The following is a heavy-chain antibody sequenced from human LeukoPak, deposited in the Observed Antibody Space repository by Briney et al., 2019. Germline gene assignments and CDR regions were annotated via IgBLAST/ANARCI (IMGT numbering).Heavy chain of an antibody. CDR3: ARTAGDFWSGYSDYYYYTDV. D-gene: IGHD3-3*01. CDR2: INPNSGGT. V-gene: IGHV1-2*02. CDR1: GYTFTGYY. Sequence: VASVKVSCKASGYTFTGYYMHWVRQAPGQGLEWMGWINPNSGGTNYAQKFQGRVTMTRDTSISTAYMELSRLRSDDTAVYYCARTAGDFWSGYSDYYYYTDVWGKGTTVTVSS. J-gene: IGHJ6*03.